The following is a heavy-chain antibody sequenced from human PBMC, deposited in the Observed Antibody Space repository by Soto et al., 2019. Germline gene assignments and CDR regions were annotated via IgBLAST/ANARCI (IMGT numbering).Heavy chain of an antibody. CDR3: ARSPGVIHSQFDP. Sequence: ASVKVSWKASGYTFTSYDISWVRQATGQGLEWMGWMNPNSGNTGYAQKFQGRVTMTRNTSISTAYMELSSLRSEDTAVYYCARSPGVIHSQFDPRGQGTLVTVSS. D-gene: IGHD3-16*02. CDR1: GYTFTSYD. CDR2: MNPNSGNT. V-gene: IGHV1-8*01. J-gene: IGHJ5*02.